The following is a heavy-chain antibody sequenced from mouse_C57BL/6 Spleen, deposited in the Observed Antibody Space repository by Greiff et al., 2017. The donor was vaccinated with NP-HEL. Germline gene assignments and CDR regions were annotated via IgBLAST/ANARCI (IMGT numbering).Heavy chain of an antibody. D-gene: IGHD2-4*01. CDR3: ARGGPYDYDEEWYFDV. J-gene: IGHJ1*03. Sequence: VQLKESGPGLAKPSQTLSLTCSVTGYSITSDYWNWIRKFPGNKLEYMGYISYSGSTYYNPSLKSRISITRDTSKNQYYLQLNSVTTEDTATYYCARGGPYDYDEEWYFDVWGTGTTVTVSS. CDR2: ISYSGST. V-gene: IGHV3-8*01. CDR1: GYSITSDY.